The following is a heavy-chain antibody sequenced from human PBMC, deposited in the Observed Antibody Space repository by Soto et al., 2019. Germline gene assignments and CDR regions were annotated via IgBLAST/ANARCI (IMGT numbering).Heavy chain of an antibody. D-gene: IGHD3-10*01. V-gene: IGHV1-18*01. Sequence: QVQLVQSGAEVKKPGASVKVSCKASGYTFTNYGISWLRQAPGQGLEWMGWISAYNGNTKYAQKLQGRVTMTTDTSTSTAYMELRSLRSDATAVYYCARGVGSGSYYNQYNWFDPWGQGTLVTVSS. J-gene: IGHJ5*02. CDR3: ARGVGSGSYYNQYNWFDP. CDR2: ISAYNGNT. CDR1: GYTFTNYG.